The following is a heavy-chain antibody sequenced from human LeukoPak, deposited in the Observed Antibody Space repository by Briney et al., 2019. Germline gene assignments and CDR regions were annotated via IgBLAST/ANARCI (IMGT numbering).Heavy chain of an antibody. CDR2: ISSNGGST. D-gene: IGHD1-26*01. CDR1: GFTFSSYA. Sequence: GGSLRLSCAASGFTFSSYAMHWVRQAPGKGLEYVSAISSNGGSTYYANPVKGRFAISRDNSKNTLYLQMGSLRAEDMAVYYCATVGAKNYWGQGTLVTVSS. CDR3: ATVGAKNY. J-gene: IGHJ4*02. V-gene: IGHV3-64*01.